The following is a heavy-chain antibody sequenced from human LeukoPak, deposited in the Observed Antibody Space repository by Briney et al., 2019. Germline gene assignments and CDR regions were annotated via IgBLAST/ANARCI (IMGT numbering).Heavy chain of an antibody. D-gene: IGHD3-9*01. Sequence: GGSLRLSCAASGFTFDDYTMHWVRQAPGKGLEWVSAISGSGGSTYYADSVKGRFTISRDNSKNTLYLQMNSLRAEDTAVYYCAKDWSTYYDILTGYSPKLFDYWGQGTLVTVSS. CDR2: ISGSGGST. CDR3: AKDWSTYYDILTGYSPKLFDY. J-gene: IGHJ4*02. V-gene: IGHV3-23*01. CDR1: GFTFDDYT.